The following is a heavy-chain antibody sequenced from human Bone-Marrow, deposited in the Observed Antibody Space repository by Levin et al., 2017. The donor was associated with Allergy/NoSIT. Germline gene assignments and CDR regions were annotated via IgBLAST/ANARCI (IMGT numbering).Heavy chain of an antibody. CDR2: ISGTGRHI. CDR1: GFNFASYG. Sequence: GESLKISCAASGFNFASYGMNWVRQAPGKGLEWVSSISGTGRHIYLADALKGRFTIFRDNAKNSLSLQMNNRRVEDTAVFYCAKDEGPFSSSFAFDCWGQGALVTVSS. CDR3: AKDEGPFSSSFAFDC. D-gene: IGHD2-2*01. V-gene: IGHV3-21*01. J-gene: IGHJ4*02.